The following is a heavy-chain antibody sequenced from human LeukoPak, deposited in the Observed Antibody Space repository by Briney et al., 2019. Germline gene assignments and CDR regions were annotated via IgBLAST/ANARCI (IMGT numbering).Heavy chain of an antibody. CDR3: AARSGISPYYIDY. CDR2: ISGNGRST. D-gene: IGHD1-26*01. CDR1: GFTFSSYW. Sequence: PGGSLRLSCAASGFTFSSYWMHWVRQAPGKGLEWVSGISGNGRSTYYADSVKGRFTISRDNSRNTLYLQMNSLRAEDTALYYCAARSGISPYYIDYWGQGTLVTVSS. V-gene: IGHV3-23*01. J-gene: IGHJ4*02.